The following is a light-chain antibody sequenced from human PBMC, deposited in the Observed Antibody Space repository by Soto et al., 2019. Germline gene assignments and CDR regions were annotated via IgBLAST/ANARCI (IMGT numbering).Light chain of an antibody. V-gene: IGLV3-21*02. CDR2: DDS. J-gene: IGLJ1*01. CDR3: QVWDRVSESYV. Sequence: SYELTQPPSVSVAPGQTARITCGGFNIGNKSVHWYQQKPGQAPVLVVYDDSDRPSGIPERFSGSNSGNTATLTISRVEVGDEADYYCQVWDRVSESYVFGTGTKV. CDR1: NIGNKS.